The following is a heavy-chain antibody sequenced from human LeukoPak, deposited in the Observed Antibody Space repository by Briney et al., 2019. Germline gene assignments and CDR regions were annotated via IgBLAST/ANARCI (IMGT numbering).Heavy chain of an antibody. D-gene: IGHD2-15*01. CDR3: AREGRYCSGGNCYSVFDL. Sequence: GGSLRLSCAASGFTFTIHDMHWVRQPTGKGLEWVSAIGTAGEPYYPGSVKGRFTISRENAKNPLYLQLNSLTAGDTAVYYCAREGRYCSGGNCYSVFDLWGQGTLVTVSS. CDR2: IGTAGEP. V-gene: IGHV3-13*05. J-gene: IGHJ4*02. CDR1: GFTFTIHD.